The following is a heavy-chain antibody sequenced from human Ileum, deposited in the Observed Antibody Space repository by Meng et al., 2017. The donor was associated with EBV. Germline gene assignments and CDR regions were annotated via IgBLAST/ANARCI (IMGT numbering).Heavy chain of an antibody. CDR3: ARVGQWLPIDY. D-gene: IGHD6-19*01. CDR2: IYHSGST. J-gene: IGHJ4*02. V-gene: IGHV4-4*02. CDR1: GGSISSSNW. Sequence: QVLLKEAAPGLVKPAGTLSLTCAVSGGSISSSNWWSWVRQPPGKGLEWIGEIYHSGSTNYNPSLKSRVTMSVDKSKNQFSLNLSSVTAADTAVYYCARVGQWLPIDYWGQGTLVTVSS.